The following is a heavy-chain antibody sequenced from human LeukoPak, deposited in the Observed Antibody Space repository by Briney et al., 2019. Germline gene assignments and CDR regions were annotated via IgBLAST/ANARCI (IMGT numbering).Heavy chain of an antibody. Sequence: SETLSLTCAVSGYSISSGYDGGGSRQPPGEGVEWIGSIYHSGSTYYNPSLKSRVTISVDTSKNPFSLKLSSVTAADTAVYYCASPYSGSYPHGAFDIWGQGTMVTVSS. J-gene: IGHJ3*02. D-gene: IGHD1-26*01. CDR1: GYSISSGYD. CDR2: IYHSGST. V-gene: IGHV4-38-2*01. CDR3: ASPYSGSYPHGAFDI.